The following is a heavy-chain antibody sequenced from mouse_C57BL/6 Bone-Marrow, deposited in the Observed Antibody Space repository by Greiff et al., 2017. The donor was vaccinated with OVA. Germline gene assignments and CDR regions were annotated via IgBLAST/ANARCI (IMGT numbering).Heavy chain of an antibody. J-gene: IGHJ3*01. CDR1: GYTFTSYW. V-gene: IGHV1-55*01. Sequence: VQLQQSGAELVKPGASVKLSCKASGYTFTSYWITWVKQRPGQGLEWIGDIYPGSGSTNYNEKFKSKATLTVDTSSSTAYMQLSSLTSEDSAVYYCARGRYYGSSPAWFAYWGQGTLVTVSA. CDR3: ARGRYYGSSPAWFAY. D-gene: IGHD1-1*01. CDR2: IYPGSGST.